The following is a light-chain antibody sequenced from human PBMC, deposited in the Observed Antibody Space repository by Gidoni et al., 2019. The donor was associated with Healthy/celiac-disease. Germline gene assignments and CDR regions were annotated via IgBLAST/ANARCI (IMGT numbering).Light chain of an antibody. V-gene: IGKV1-6*01. Sequence: ALQMTKSPASLSASVGDRVTITCRASQGIRNDLGWYQQKPGKAPKLLIYAASSLQSGVPSRFSGSGSGTDFTLTISSLQPEDFATYYCLQDYNYPWTFGQGTKVEIK. CDR3: LQDYNYPWT. CDR1: QGIRND. CDR2: AAS. J-gene: IGKJ1*01.